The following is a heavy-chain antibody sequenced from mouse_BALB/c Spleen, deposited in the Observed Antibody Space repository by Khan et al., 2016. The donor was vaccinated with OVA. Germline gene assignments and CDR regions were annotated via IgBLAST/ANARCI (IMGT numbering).Heavy chain of an antibody. CDR3: ARWGITRAMDY. CDR2: INPYNGGT. Sequence: EVHLQQSGPEVVKPGVSVKISCKASGYSFTGYTMKWVKQSHGKNLEWIGLINPYNGGTAYTQNFKGKATLTVDKSSSTAYMEVLSLTCEDSAVYYCARWGITRAMDYWGQGTSVTVSS. J-gene: IGHJ4*01. V-gene: IGHV1-18*01. CDR1: GYSFTGYT. D-gene: IGHD2-4*01.